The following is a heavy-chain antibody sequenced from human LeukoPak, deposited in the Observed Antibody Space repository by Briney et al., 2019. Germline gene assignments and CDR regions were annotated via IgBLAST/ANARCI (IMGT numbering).Heavy chain of an antibody. CDR3: ASQTDYYDSSGSYNWFDP. Sequence: GGSLRLSCAATGFTFSSYSMNWVRQAPGKGLEWVSSISSSSSYIYYADSVKGRFTISRDNAKNSLYLQMNSLRAEDTAVYYCASQTDYYDSSGSYNWFDPWGQGTLVTVSS. CDR2: ISSSSSYI. D-gene: IGHD3-22*01. CDR1: GFTFSSYS. J-gene: IGHJ5*02. V-gene: IGHV3-21*01.